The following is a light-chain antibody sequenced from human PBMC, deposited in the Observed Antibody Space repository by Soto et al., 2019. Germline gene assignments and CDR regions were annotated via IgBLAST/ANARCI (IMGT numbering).Light chain of an antibody. Sequence: QSALTQPRSVSGSPGQSVSISCTGTTSDVGGYEYVSWYQQHPDKAPQLLIFDVTKRPSGVPDRFSGSKSRNTASLTISGLQADDEADYYCCSYAGNYTLIFGGGTKVTVL. J-gene: IGLJ2*01. CDR1: TSDVGGYEY. CDR2: DVT. V-gene: IGLV2-11*01. CDR3: CSYAGNYTLI.